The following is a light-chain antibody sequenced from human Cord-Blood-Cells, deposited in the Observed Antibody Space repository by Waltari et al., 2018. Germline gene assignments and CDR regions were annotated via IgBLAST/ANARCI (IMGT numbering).Light chain of an antibody. Sequence: IQMTQSPSSLSASVGDRVTITCRASQSIRSYLNWYQQKPWKAPKLLIYAASSLQSGVPSRFSGSGSGTDFTLTISSLQPEDFATYDCQQSYSTPFTFGPGTKVDIK. CDR3: QQSYSTPFT. V-gene: IGKV1-39*01. CDR1: QSIRSY. J-gene: IGKJ3*01. CDR2: AAS.